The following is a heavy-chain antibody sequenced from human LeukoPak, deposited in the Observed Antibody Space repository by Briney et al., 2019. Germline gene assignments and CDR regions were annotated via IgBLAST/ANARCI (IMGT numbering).Heavy chain of an antibody. CDR2: ISWDGGST. J-gene: IGHJ3*02. D-gene: IGHD3-3*01. Sequence: GXSLRLSCAASGFTFDDYAMHWVRHAPGKGLEWVSLISWDGGSTYYADSVKGRFTISRDNSKNSLYLQMNSLRAEDTALYYCAKDSRLFGVGIRVVGAFDIWGQGTMVTVSS. V-gene: IGHV3-43D*04. CDR1: GFTFDDYA. CDR3: AKDSRLFGVGIRVVGAFDI.